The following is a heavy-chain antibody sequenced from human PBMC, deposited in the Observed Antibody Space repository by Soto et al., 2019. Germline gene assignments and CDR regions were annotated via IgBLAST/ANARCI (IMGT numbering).Heavy chain of an antibody. CDR3: ARDLGDSNYFNY. J-gene: IGHJ4*02. CDR2: IIPILGIA. V-gene: IGHV1-69*04. D-gene: IGHD3-16*01. Sequence: ASVKVSCKASGGTFSSYTISWVRQAPGQGLEWMGRIIPILGIANYAQKFQGRVTITADKSTSTAYMELSSLRSEDTAVYYCARDLGDSNYFNYWGQGTLVTVSS. CDR1: GGTFSSYT.